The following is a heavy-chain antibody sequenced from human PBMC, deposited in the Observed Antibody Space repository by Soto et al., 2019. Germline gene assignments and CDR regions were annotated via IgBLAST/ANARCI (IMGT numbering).Heavy chain of an antibody. CDR2: IIPTLGIA. D-gene: IGHD2-8*02. CDR3: ARSGVTRSHFDY. V-gene: IGHV1-69*02. J-gene: IGHJ4*02. CDR1: GGTFSSYT. Sequence: SVKVSCKSSGGTFSSYTISWVRQAPGQGLECMGRIIPTLGIANYAQKFQGRVTITADKSTSTAYMELSSLRSEDTAVYYCARSGVTRSHFDYWGQGTLVTVSS.